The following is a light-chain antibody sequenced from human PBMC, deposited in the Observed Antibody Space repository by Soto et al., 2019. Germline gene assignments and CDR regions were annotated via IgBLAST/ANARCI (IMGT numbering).Light chain of an antibody. J-gene: IGKJ3*01. CDR3: QQYLNRLT. Sequence: DIQMTQSPSSLSASVGDRVTITCQASQDISNYLNWYQQKPGTAPKLLIYDASNLATGVPSRFSGSKSGTDFTFTISGLQPEDIATYYCQQYLNRLTFGPGTKVDIK. V-gene: IGKV1-33*01. CDR2: DAS. CDR1: QDISNY.